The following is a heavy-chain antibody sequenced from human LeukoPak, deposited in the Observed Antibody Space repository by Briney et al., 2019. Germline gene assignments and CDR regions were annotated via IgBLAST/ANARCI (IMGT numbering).Heavy chain of an antibody. CDR2: LYNDAFDSAT. CDR1: GFTVSSSF. V-gene: IGHV3-53*01. Sequence: RPGGSLRLSWVGSGFTVSSSFMSWVRQAPGKGLEWGSNLYNDAFDSATHYADSVKGRFTISRDNSQNTLYLQMNSLRAEDTAMYYCAREIGGGLHYFHSWGQGTPVTVSS. CDR3: AREIGGGLHYFHS. J-gene: IGHJ4*02. D-gene: IGHD1-26*01.